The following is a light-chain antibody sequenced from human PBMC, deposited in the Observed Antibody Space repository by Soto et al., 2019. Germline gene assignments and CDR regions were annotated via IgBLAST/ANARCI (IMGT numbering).Light chain of an antibody. J-gene: IGKJ4*01. Sequence: DIQMTQSPSSLSAFVGDRVTIPCRASQSISTLLNWYQQKPGQAPKLLITDAYTLRTGVSSRISGSGSGTDFTLTISSLQPEDLAIYYCQQSYSIPVTFGGGTKVEI. CDR2: DAY. CDR3: QQSYSIPVT. CDR1: QSISTL. V-gene: IGKV1-39*01.